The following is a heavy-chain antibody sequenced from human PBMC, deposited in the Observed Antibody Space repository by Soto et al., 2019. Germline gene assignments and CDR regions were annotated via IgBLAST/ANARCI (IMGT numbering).Heavy chain of an antibody. CDR1: RFTFSSYG. V-gene: IGHV3-23*01. CDR2: ISDDGDST. D-gene: IGHD6-13*01. CDR3: AREIATTGEYYFDY. Sequence: GGSLRLSCAVSRFTFSSYGMNWVRQAPGKGLEWVSSISDDGDSTYYADSARGRVTISRDNAKNTLYLQVNGLRAEDTAVYYCAREIATTGEYYFDYWGQGILVTVS. J-gene: IGHJ4*02.